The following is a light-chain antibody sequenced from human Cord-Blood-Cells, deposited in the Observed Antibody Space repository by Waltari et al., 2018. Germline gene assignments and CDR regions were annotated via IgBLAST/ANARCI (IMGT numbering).Light chain of an antibody. CDR2: EDN. J-gene: IGLJ2*01. CDR1: RGSIASNY. CDR3: QSYDSSNHVV. V-gene: IGLV6-57*02. Sequence: NFMLTQPHPVSESPGKTVTISCTGSRGSIASNYVQWYQQRPGSAPTTVIYEDNQRPSGVPDRFSGSIDSSSNSASLTISGLKTEDEADYYCQSYDSSNHVVFGGGTKLTVL.